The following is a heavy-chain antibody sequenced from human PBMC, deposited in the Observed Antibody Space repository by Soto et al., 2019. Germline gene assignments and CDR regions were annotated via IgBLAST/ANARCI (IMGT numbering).Heavy chain of an antibody. CDR1: GFTFSSYS. Sequence: EVQLVESGGGLVKPGGSLRLSCAASGFTFSSYSMNWVRQAPGKGLEWVSSISSSSSYIYYADSVKGRFTISRDNAKNSLYLQMNSLRAEDTAVYFCARAPYYYDSRGYYAYWGQGTRVTVSS. V-gene: IGHV3-21*01. D-gene: IGHD3-22*01. CDR2: ISSSSSYI. CDR3: ARAPYYYDSRGYYAY. J-gene: IGHJ4*02.